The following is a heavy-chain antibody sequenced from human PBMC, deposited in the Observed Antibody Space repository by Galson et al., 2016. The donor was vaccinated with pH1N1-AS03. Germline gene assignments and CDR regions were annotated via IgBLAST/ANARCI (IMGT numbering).Heavy chain of an antibody. CDR1: GFTFSGSA. CDR3: TRARTSPGSLAGVGFDI. J-gene: IGHJ3*02. Sequence: SLRLSCAASGFTFSGSAVHWVRQASGKGLEWVGHIRSKANSYATAYAASVKGRFTISRDDSKNTAYLQMNSLKTEDTAVYYYTRARTSPGSLAGVGFDIWGQGTMVTVSS. CDR2: IRSKANSYAT. V-gene: IGHV3-73*01.